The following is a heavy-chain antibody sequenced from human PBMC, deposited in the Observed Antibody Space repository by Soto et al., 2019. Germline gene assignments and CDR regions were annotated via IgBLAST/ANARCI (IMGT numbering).Heavy chain of an antibody. Sequence: GGSLRLSCVVSGFIPSSYAMSWVRQAPGKGLEWVSGISGSGGATSYADSGKGRFTTSRDNSKNTLYLQMNSLSAEDTAIYYCAKDAIMVSSSFNYFDFWGQGALVTVSS. CDR2: ISGSGGAT. V-gene: IGHV3-23*01. D-gene: IGHD6-13*01. CDR1: GFIPSSYA. J-gene: IGHJ4*02. CDR3: AKDAIMVSSSFNYFDF.